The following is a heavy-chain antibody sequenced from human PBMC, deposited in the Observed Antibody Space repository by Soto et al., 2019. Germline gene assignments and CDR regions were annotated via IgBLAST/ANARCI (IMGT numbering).Heavy chain of an antibody. CDR3: ARIVGLYSGYDYGGYYYYGMDV. D-gene: IGHD5-12*01. Sequence: QLTLKESGPVLVKPTETLTLTCTVSGFSLSNARMGVSWIRQPPGKALEWLAHIFSNDEKSYSTSLKSRLTISKDTSKSRVVLTRTNTDPVDTATYYCARIVGLYSGYDYGGYYYYGMDVWGQGTTVTVSS. CDR1: GFSLSNARMG. J-gene: IGHJ6*02. CDR2: IFSNDEK. V-gene: IGHV2-26*01.